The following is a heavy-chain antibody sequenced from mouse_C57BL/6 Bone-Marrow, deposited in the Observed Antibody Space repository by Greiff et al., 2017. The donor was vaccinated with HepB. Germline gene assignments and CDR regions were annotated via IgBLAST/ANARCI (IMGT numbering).Heavy chain of an antibody. CDR3: TPQRGYYYGSRFAY. CDR1: GFNIKDYY. CDR2: IDPEDGDT. Sequence: EVQLQQSGAELVRPGASVKLSCTASGFNIKDYYMHWVKQRPEQGLEWIGRIDPEDGDTEYAPKFQGEATMTADTSSNTAYLQLSSLTSEDTAVYYCTPQRGYYYGSRFAYWGQGTLVTVSA. J-gene: IGHJ3*01. V-gene: IGHV14-1*01. D-gene: IGHD1-1*01.